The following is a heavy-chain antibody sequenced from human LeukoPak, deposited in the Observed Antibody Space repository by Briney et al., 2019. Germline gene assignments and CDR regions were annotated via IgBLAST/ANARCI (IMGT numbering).Heavy chain of an antibody. V-gene: IGHV3-11*01. CDR2: ISSSGSTI. CDR3: AKDYGYYDSSGYLDY. D-gene: IGHD3-22*01. CDR1: GFTFSDYY. Sequence: GGSLRLSCAASGFTFSDYYMSWVRQAPGKGLEWVSYISSSGSTIYYADSVKGRFTISRDNAKNSLYLQMNSLRAEDTALYYCAKDYGYYDSSGYLDYWGQGTLVTVSS. J-gene: IGHJ4*02.